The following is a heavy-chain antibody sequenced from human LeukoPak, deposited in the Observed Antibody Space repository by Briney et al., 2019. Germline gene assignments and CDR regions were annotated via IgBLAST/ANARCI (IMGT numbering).Heavy chain of an antibody. D-gene: IGHD3-9*01. CDR1: GFTFSSYG. J-gene: IGHJ4*02. CDR2: IWYDGSNK. CDR3: ARDILTGYYSIDY. Sequence: PGGSLRLSCAASGFTFSSYGMHWVRQAPGKGLEWVAAIWYDGSNKYYVDSVKGRFTILRDNSKNMLYLQMNSLRAEDTAVYYCARDILTGYYSIDYWGQGTLVTVSS. V-gene: IGHV3-33*01.